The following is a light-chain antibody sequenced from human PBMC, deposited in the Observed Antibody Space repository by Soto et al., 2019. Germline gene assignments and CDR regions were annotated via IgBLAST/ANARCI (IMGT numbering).Light chain of an antibody. CDR2: DAS. CDR3: QQRSSWWT. CDR1: QSVSSS. J-gene: IGKJ1*01. Sequence: EIVLTQSPATLSLSPGGRATLSCRASQSVSSSLAWYQQRPGQAPRLLIYDASNRATDISARFSGSGSGTDFTLTISSLEPEDFAVYYCQQRSSWWTFGQGTKVEIK. V-gene: IGKV3-11*01.